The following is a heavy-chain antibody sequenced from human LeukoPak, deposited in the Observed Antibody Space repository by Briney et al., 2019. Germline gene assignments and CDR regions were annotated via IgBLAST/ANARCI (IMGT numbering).Heavy chain of an antibody. CDR3: ARGSKVLLWFGELEFDP. V-gene: IGHV3-23*01. CDR1: GLTFSNYA. J-gene: IGHJ5*02. CDR2: ITGSGRGT. Sequence: SGGSLRLSCTASGLTFSNYATTWVRQAPGKGLEWVSSITGSGRGTYYADYVKGRFTISRDNSKNTMYLQMNSLRAEDTAVYYCARGSKVLLWFGELEFDPWGQGTLVTVSS. D-gene: IGHD3-10*01.